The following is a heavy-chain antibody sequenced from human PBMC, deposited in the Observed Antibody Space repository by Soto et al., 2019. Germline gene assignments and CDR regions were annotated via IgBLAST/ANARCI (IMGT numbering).Heavy chain of an antibody. V-gene: IGHV1-69*06. CDR1: GGTLSSYA. Sequence: QVQLVQSGAEVKKPGSSVKVSCKASGGTLSSYAISWVRHAPGQGLEWMGGIIPIFGTANYAQKFQGRVTITADKSTRTAYMELSSLRSEDTAVYYCARGAPRGHCGGDCYDFDYWGQGTLVTVSS. J-gene: IGHJ4*02. CDR2: IIPIFGTA. D-gene: IGHD2-21*02. CDR3: ARGAPRGHCGGDCYDFDY.